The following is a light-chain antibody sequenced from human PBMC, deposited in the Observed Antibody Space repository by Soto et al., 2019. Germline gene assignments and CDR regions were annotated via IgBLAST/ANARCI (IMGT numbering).Light chain of an antibody. CDR1: QNIRNS. Sequence: DVQMTQSPSSLSASVGDRVTITCQAIQNIRNSLNWYQHKAGQAPKLLIYDASSLETGVPSRFSGSGSGTHFTLTIASLQPEDTATYYCQQYDTLPPGYTFGQGTKLQI. J-gene: IGKJ2*01. V-gene: IGKV1-33*01. CDR3: QQYDTLPPGYT. CDR2: DAS.